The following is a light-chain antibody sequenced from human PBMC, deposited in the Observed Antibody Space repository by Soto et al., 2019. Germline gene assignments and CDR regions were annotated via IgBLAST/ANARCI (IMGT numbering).Light chain of an antibody. CDR1: QGVGVW. V-gene: IGKV1-12*01. CDR2: GAS. J-gene: IGKJ4*01. Sequence: DIQMTQSPSSVSASVGDTVTITCRASQGVGVWLGWYQQKPGKAPHLLIYGASGLQVGVPSRFSGSVSGADFTLTISSLQPEDFATYYCQQSYSTPLTFGGGTKVDIK. CDR3: QQSYSTPLT.